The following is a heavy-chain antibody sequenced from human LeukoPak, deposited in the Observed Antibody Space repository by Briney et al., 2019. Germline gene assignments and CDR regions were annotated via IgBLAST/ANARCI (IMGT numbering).Heavy chain of an antibody. V-gene: IGHV3-13*01. CDR2: IGTAGDT. Sequence: PGGSLRLSCAASGFTFSSYDMHWVRQATGKGLEWVSAIGTAGDTYYPGSVKGRFTISRENAKNSLYLQMNSLRAEDTAVYYCAKDPPYYYDSSGYGGGAFDIWGQGTMVTVSS. CDR1: GFTFSSYD. D-gene: IGHD3-22*01. CDR3: AKDPPYYYDSSGYGGGAFDI. J-gene: IGHJ3*02.